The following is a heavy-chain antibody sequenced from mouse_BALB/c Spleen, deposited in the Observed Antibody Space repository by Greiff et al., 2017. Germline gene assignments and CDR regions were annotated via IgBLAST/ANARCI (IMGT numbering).Heavy chain of an antibody. D-gene: IGHD1-1*01. J-gene: IGHJ4*01. CDR1: GFTFSDYY. Sequence: EVHLVESGGVLVKPGGSLKLSCAASGFTFSDYYMYWVRQTPEKRLEWVATISDGGSYTYYPDSVKGRFTISRDNAKNNLYLQMSSLKSEDTAMYYCARGYAYYAMDYWGQGTSVTVSS. CDR3: ARGYAYYAMDY. CDR2: ISDGGSYT. V-gene: IGHV5-4*02.